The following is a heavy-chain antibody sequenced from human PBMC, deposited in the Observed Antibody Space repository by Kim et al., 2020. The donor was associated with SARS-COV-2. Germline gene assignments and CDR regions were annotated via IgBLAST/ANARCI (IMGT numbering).Heavy chain of an antibody. D-gene: IGHD2-15*01. CDR1: GGSIGTYY. CDR2: IYYSGST. Sequence: SETLSLTCTVSGGSIGTYYWSWIRQPPGKGLEWIGYIYYSGSTNYNPSLKSRVTISVDTSKNQVSLKLSSVTAAETAVYYCARGGGYFPHWGQGTLVTVS. V-gene: IGHV4-59*08. CDR3: ARGGGYFPH. J-gene: IGHJ4*02.